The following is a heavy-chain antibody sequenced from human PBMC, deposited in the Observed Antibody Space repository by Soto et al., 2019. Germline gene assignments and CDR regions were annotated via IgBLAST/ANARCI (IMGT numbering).Heavy chain of an antibody. CDR1: GYTFTSYG. CDR3: ASWDYYDSRADY. D-gene: IGHD3-22*01. J-gene: IGHJ4*02. CDR2: ISAYNGNT. Sequence: ASVKVSCKASGYTFTSYGISWVRQAPGQGLEWMGWISAYNGNTNYAQKLQGRVTMTTDTSTSTAYMELRSLRSGDTAVYYCASWDYYDSRADYWGQGTLVTVSS. V-gene: IGHV1-18*01.